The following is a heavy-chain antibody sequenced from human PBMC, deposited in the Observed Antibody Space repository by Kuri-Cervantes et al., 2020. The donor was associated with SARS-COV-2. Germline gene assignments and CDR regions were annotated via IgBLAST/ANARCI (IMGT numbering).Heavy chain of an antibody. J-gene: IGHJ4*02. V-gene: IGHV3-21*01. CDR2: ISMSSTYT. CDR3: ARAYSGIYYEDY. D-gene: IGHD1-26*01. Sequence: GGSLRLSCAASGFTFSSYEMNWVRQAPGKGLEWVSSISMSSTYTYYADSVKGRFTISRDNAKNSLFLQMNSLRVEDTALYYCARAYSGIYYEDYWGQGTLVTVSS. CDR1: GFTFSSYE.